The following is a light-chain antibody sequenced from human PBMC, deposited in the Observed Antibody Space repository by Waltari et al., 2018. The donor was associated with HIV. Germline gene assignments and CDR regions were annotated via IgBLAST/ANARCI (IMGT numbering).Light chain of an antibody. CDR3: QSYDSRLGVL. CDR1: SSNIGASYD. Sequence: QSVLTQPPSVSGAPGQRVTISCTGSSSNIGASYDVNWYQQLPGTAPKLLIYDNNNRPSGVPDRFSGSKSGTSASLAITGLQAEDEADYYCQSYDSRLGVLFGGGTKLTVL. J-gene: IGLJ2*01. V-gene: IGLV1-40*01. CDR2: DNN.